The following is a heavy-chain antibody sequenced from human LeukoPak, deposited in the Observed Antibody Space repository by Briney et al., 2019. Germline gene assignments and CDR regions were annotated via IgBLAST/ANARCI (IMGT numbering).Heavy chain of an antibody. CDR1: GYTFTSYD. Sequence: ASVKVSCKASGYTFTSYDINWVRQATGQGLEWMGWMNPNSGNTGYAQKFQGRVTMTRNTSISTVYMELSSLRSDDTAVYYCARGATYISGHHDAWGQGTLVTVSS. CDR2: MNPNSGNT. J-gene: IGHJ4*02. D-gene: IGHD6-19*01. V-gene: IGHV1-8*01. CDR3: ARGATYISGHHDA.